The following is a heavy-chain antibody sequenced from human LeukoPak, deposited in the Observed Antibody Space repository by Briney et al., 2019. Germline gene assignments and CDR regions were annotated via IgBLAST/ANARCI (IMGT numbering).Heavy chain of an antibody. CDR3: ARDPATVTSYFDY. J-gene: IGHJ4*02. Sequence: GGSLRPSCAVSGFTFSSYGMHWVRQAPGKGLEWVALIWYDGSKKYYADSVKGRFTISRDDSKSTLYLQMNSLRAEDTAVYYCARDPATVTSYFDYWGQGTLVTVSS. CDR2: IWYDGSKK. V-gene: IGHV3-33*01. D-gene: IGHD4-17*01. CDR1: GFTFSSYG.